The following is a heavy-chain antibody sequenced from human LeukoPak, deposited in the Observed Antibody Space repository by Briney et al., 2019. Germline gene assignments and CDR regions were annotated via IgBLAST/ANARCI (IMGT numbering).Heavy chain of an antibody. J-gene: IGHJ4*02. Sequence: GGSLRLSCAASEFTFSSYWMSWVRQASGKGLEWVANIKQDGGEKYYLDSVKGRFTVSRDNAKNSLYLQMSSLRAEDTAVYYCARVGARQILEYWGQGTLVTVSS. CDR2: IKQDGGEK. CDR1: EFTFSSYW. V-gene: IGHV3-7*01. D-gene: IGHD4-17*01. CDR3: ARVGARQILEY.